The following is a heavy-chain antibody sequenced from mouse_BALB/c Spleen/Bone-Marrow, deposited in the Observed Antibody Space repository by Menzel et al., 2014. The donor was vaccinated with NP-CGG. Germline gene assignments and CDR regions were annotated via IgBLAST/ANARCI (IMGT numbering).Heavy chain of an antibody. CDR3: ARSQAYYGNYFDY. CDR2: INSNGGST. D-gene: IGHD2-10*01. J-gene: IGHJ2*01. CDR1: GFTFSSYG. V-gene: IGHV5-6-3*01. Sequence: EVQQVESGGGLVQPGGSLKLSCAASGFTFSSYGMSWVRQTPDKRLELVATINSNGGSTYYPDSVKGRFTISRDNARNTLYLQMSSLKSEDTAMYYCARSQAYYGNYFDYWGQGTTLTVSS.